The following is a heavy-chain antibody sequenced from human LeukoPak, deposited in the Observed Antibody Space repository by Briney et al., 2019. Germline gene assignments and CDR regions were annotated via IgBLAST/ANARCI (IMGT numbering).Heavy chain of an antibody. Sequence: SETLSLTCTVSGGSISTYYWNWIRQPPGKGLEWIGYIYHSGSTNYNPSLQSRVTISVDTSKNQFSLNLNSVTAADTAVYYCARGGAARLHFQNWGQGTLDTVSS. CDR1: GGSISTYY. D-gene: IGHD6-6*01. V-gene: IGHV4-59*01. CDR3: ARGGAARLHFQN. J-gene: IGHJ1*01. CDR2: IYHSGST.